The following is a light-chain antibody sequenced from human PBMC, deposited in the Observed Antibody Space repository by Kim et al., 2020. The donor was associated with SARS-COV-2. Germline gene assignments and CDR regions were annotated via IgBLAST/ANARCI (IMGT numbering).Light chain of an antibody. CDR1: SGSIARNY. J-gene: IGLJ2*01. CDR2: EDN. Sequence: NFMLAQPHSVSGSPGKTVTISCTRSSGSIARNYVQWYRQRPGSAPSILIFEDNRRLAGVSDRFSGSIDSSSNSASLTISGLRTEDEADYYCQSYDSSSRVFCGGTQLTVL. V-gene: IGLV6-57*04. CDR3: QSYDSSSRV.